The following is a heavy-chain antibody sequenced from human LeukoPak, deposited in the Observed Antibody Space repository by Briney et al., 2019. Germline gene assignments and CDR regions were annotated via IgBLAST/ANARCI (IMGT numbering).Heavy chain of an antibody. J-gene: IGHJ4*02. V-gene: IGHV3-48*04. CDR2: ISSGATTT. CDR3: AVGGGY. CDR1: GFTFSTYW. Sequence: GGSLRLSCAGSGFTFSTYWMHWVRQAPVKGLEWVSYISSGATTTKYADSVKGRFTISRDDAKNSLYLQMNNLRPDDTAVYYCAVGGGYWGQGTLVTVSS. D-gene: IGHD3-10*01.